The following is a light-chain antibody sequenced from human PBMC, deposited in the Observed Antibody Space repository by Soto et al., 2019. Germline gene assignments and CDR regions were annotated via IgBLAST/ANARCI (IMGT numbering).Light chain of an antibody. CDR3: QQYTGPPTT. CDR1: QTVSSNY. CDR2: GAS. V-gene: IGKV3-20*01. J-gene: IGKJ5*01. Sequence: IILTQSADTLSLSPGESATITGVASQTVSSNYLAWCQQRPGQAPRLLIYGASTRAAGIPDRFSGSGSGTDFTLTSTRLQPEDSAVYFCQQYTGPPTTFGQGTRLDIK.